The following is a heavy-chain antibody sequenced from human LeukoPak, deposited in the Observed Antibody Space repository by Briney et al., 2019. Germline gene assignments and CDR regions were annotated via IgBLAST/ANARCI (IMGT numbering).Heavy chain of an antibody. Sequence: GGSLRLSCAASGFTFSSYAMSWVRQAPGKGLEWVSAISGSGGSTYCADSVKGRFTISRDNSKNTLYLQMNSLRAEDTAVYYCANAAADIYWYFDLWGRGTLVTVSS. CDR3: ANAAADIYWYFDL. D-gene: IGHD6-13*01. CDR2: ISGSGGST. CDR1: GFTFSSYA. J-gene: IGHJ2*01. V-gene: IGHV3-23*01.